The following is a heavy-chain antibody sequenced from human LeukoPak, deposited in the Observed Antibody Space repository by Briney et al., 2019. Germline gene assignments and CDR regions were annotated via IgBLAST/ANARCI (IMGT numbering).Heavy chain of an antibody. V-gene: IGHV5-51*01. Sequence: GESLKISCKGSGYSFTSYWIGWVRQMPGKGLEWMGLIYPGDSDTRYSPSFQGQVTISADKSISTAYLQWSSLKASDTAMYYCARPATIGITMVRGVVAEYFQHWGQGTLVTVSS. D-gene: IGHD3-10*01. CDR1: GYSFTSYW. CDR3: ARPATIGITMVRGVVAEYFQH. J-gene: IGHJ1*01. CDR2: IYPGDSDT.